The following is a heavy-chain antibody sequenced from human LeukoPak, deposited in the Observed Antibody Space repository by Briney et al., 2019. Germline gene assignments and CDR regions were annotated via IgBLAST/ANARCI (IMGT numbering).Heavy chain of an antibody. D-gene: IGHD6-19*01. V-gene: IGHV1-2*02. CDR1: GYTFTSYY. Sequence: ASVKVSCKASGYTFTSYYMHWVRQAPGQGLEWMGWINPNSGGTNYAQKFQGRVTMTRDTSISTAYMELSRLRSDDTAVYYCARDKNGSSGWYSFFDYWGQGTLITVSS. CDR2: INPNSGGT. CDR3: ARDKNGSSGWYSFFDY. J-gene: IGHJ4*02.